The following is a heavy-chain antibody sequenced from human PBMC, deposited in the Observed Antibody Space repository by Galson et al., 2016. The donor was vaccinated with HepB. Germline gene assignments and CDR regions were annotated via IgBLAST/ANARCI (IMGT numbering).Heavy chain of an antibody. CDR2: ISYDARDK. Sequence: SLRLSCAASGFNFNRRAMHWVRQAPGKGLEWVAVISYDARDKDYSDSVKGRFTISRDDSKNTVDLQMDSRRLEDTSIYYCVRDLVVVPDEIVTKWESGIGLDLWGQGTMVTVSS. D-gene: IGHD1-26*01. CDR3: VRDLVVVPDEIVTKWESGIGLDL. CDR1: GFNFNRRA. J-gene: IGHJ3*01. V-gene: IGHV3-30*04.